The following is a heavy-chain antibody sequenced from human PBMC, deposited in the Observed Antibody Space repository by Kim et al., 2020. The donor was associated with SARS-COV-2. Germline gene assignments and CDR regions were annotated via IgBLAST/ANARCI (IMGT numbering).Heavy chain of an antibody. Sequence: SVKVSCKASGGTFSSYAISWVRQAPGQGLEWMGGIIPIFGTANYAQKFQGRVTITADESTSTAYMELSSLRSEDTAVYYCARDLWVYDSSGYYPTSFDYWGQGTLVTVSS. CDR2: IIPIFGTA. D-gene: IGHD3-22*01. V-gene: IGHV1-69*13. J-gene: IGHJ4*02. CDR3: ARDLWVYDSSGYYPTSFDY. CDR1: GGTFSSYA.